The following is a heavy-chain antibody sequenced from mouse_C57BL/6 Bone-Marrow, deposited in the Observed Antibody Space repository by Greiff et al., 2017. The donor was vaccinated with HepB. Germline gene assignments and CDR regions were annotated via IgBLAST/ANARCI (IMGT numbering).Heavy chain of an antibody. CDR1: GFTFSDYG. CDR3: ARGGLTGRGYYYAMDY. Sequence: EVKLVESGGGLVKPGGSLKLSCAASGFTFSDYGMHWVRQAPEKGLEWVAYISSGSSTIYYADTVKGRFTISRDNAKNTLFLQMTSLRSEDTAMYYCARGGLTGRGYYYAMDYWGQGTSVTVSS. J-gene: IGHJ4*01. CDR2: ISSGSSTI. V-gene: IGHV5-17*01. D-gene: IGHD4-1*01.